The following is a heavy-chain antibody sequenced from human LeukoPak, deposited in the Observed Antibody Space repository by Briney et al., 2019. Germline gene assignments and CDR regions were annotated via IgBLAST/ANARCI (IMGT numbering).Heavy chain of an antibody. CDR2: ISSSGSTI. V-gene: IGHV3-48*03. J-gene: IGHJ4*02. D-gene: IGHD6-19*01. CDR1: GFTFSTYE. Sequence: QSGGSLRLSCAASGFTFSTYEMNWVRQAPGKGLEWVSYISSSGSTIYYADSVKGRFTISRDNAKNSLYPQMNSLRAEDTALYYCARDLAGIAVAGTDYWGQGTLVTVSS. CDR3: ARDLAGIAVAGTDY.